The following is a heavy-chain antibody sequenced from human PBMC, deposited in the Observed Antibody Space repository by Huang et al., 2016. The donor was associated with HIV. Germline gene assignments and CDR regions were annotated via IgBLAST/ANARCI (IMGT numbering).Heavy chain of an antibody. CDR1: GFTFTNAW. J-gene: IGHJ3*02. V-gene: IGHV3-15*01. D-gene: IGHD4-17*01. CDR3: ATDTAGTNDAFNI. CDR2: IKSKIDGGTA. Sequence: EVQLVESGGGLVKAGGSLRLSCAGYGFTFTNAWMSWVRRAPGEGREWVGRIKSKIDGGTADYAALVRGRFITSRDDSKHTVHLQMNSLKSEDTGTYYCATDTAGTNDAFNIWGQGTKVTVSS.